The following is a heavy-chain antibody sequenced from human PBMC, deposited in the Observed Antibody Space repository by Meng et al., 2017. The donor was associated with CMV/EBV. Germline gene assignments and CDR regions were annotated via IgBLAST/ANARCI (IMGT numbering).Heavy chain of an antibody. D-gene: IGHD3-3*01. Sequence: SETLSLTCTVSGYSISSGYYWGWIRQPPGKGLEWIGSIYHSGSTYYNPSLKSRVTISVDTSKNQFSLKLSSVTAADTAVYYCARCCLSDNYDFWSGYFNYYYYYGMDVWGQGTTVTVSS. CDR2: IYHSGST. CDR3: ARCCLSDNYDFWSGYFNYYYYYGMDV. CDR1: GYSISSGYY. J-gene: IGHJ6*02. V-gene: IGHV4-38-2*02.